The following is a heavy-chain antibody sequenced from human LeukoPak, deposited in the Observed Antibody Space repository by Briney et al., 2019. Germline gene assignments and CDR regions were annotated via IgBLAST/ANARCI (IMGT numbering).Heavy chain of an antibody. Sequence: PGGPLRLSCAASGFTFSSYSMNWVRQAPGKGLEWVSSISSSSSYIYYADSVKGRFTISRDNAKNSLYLQMNSLRAEDTAVYYCARGVLGITGTDYDYWGQGTLVTVSS. CDR2: ISSSSSYI. CDR1: GFTFSSYS. CDR3: ARGVLGITGTDYDY. D-gene: IGHD1/OR15-1a*01. J-gene: IGHJ4*02. V-gene: IGHV3-21*01.